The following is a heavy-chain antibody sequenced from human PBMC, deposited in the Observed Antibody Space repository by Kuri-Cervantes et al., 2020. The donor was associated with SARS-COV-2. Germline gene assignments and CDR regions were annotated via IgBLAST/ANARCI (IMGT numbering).Heavy chain of an antibody. Sequence: GESLKISCAASGFTFSSYEMNWVRQAPGKGLEWVANIKQDGSEKYYVDSVKGRFTISRDNAKNSLYLQMNSLRAEDTAVYYCASGRRIAAAGRSLKYYYYMDVWGKGTTVTVSS. CDR3: ASGRRIAAAGRSLKYYYYMDV. CDR1: GFTFSSYE. J-gene: IGHJ6*03. CDR2: IKQDGSEK. V-gene: IGHV3-7*01. D-gene: IGHD6-13*01.